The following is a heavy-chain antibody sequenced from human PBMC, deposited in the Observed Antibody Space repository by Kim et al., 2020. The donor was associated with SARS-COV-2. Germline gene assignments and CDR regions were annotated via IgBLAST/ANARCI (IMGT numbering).Heavy chain of an antibody. J-gene: IGHJ4*02. CDR2: IIPILGIA. CDR1: FFPFLLYS. V-gene: IGHV1-69*04. Sequence: SVKVSFPSSFFPFLLYSISWVLPSPGQGLEWMGRIIPILGIANYAQKFQGRVTITADHSPITAYIALSSLRSEDTAVYSCARDAPPSRDFDYWGQGTL. CDR3: ARDAPPSRDFDY.